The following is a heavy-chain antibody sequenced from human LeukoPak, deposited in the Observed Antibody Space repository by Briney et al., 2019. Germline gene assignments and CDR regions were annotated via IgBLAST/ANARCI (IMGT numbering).Heavy chain of an antibody. V-gene: IGHV3-48*03. J-gene: IGHJ4*02. CDR3: ARGGGYENFDY. CDR1: GFTFSSYE. Sequence: GGSLRLSCSASGFTFSSYEMNWVRRAPGKGLEWVSYISNSGSIIYYADSVKGPFTISRDNAKNSLYLQMNSLRAEDTAVYYCARGGGYENFDYWGQGTLVTVSS. D-gene: IGHD1-1*01. CDR2: ISNSGSII.